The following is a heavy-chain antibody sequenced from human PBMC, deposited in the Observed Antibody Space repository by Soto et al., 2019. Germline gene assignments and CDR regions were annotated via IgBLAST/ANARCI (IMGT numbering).Heavy chain of an antibody. J-gene: IGHJ4*02. CDR3: EKDEGEWELYFDY. CDR1: GFTFSSYG. CDR2: ISYDGSNK. V-gene: IGHV3-30*18. Sequence: GGSLRLSCAASGFTFSSYGTHWVRQAPGKGLEWVAVISYDGSNKYYADSVKGRFTISRDNSKNTLYLQMNSLRAEDTAVYYCEKDEGEWELYFDYWGQGTLVTVSS. D-gene: IGHD1-26*01.